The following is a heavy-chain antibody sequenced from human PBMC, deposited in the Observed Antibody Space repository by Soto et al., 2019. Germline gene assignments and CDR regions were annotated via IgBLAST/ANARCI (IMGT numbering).Heavy chain of an antibody. CDR1: GFTVSSNY. J-gene: IGHJ6*02. D-gene: IGHD4-4*01. CDR2: IYSGGST. Sequence: PGGSLRLSCAASGFTVSSNYMSWVRQAPGKGLEWVSVIYSGGSTYYAVSVKGRFTISRDNSKNTLYLQMNSLRAEDTAVYYCARVDYSNYYYYYYGMDVWGQGTTVTVSS. CDR3: ARVDYSNYYYYYYGMDV. V-gene: IGHV3-53*01.